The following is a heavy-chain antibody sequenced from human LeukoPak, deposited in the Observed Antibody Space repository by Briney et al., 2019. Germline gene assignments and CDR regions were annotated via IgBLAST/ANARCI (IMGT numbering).Heavy chain of an antibody. CDR2: IYYSGST. CDR3: ARQGSGGRSFDV. CDR1: GGSISSGDYY. Sequence: SETLSLTCTVSGGSISSGDYYWSWIRQPPGKGLEWIGYIYYSGSTYYNPSLKSRVTISIDTSRNQVSLRLSSVTAADTAAYYCARQGSGGRSFDVWGQGTMVTVSS. V-gene: IGHV4-30-4*01. D-gene: IGHD1-26*01. J-gene: IGHJ3*01.